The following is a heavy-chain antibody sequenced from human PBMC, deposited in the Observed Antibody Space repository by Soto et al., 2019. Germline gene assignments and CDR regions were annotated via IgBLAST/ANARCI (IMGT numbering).Heavy chain of an antibody. Sequence: VKVSCKASGYTFTSYYMHWVRQAPGQGLEWMGIINPSGGSTSYAQKFQGRVTMTRDTSTSTVYMELSSLRSEDTAVYYCARDLPIVVVVAARNYYGMDVWGQGTTVTVSS. D-gene: IGHD2-15*01. CDR3: ARDLPIVVVVAARNYYGMDV. CDR2: INPSGGST. V-gene: IGHV1-46*01. J-gene: IGHJ6*02. CDR1: GYTFTSYY.